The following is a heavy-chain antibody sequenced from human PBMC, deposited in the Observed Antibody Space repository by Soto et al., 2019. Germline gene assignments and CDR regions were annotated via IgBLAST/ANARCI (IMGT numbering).Heavy chain of an antibody. J-gene: IGHJ5*02. CDR1: GYTFTGYY. V-gene: IGHV1-2*02. CDR2: INPNSGGT. Sequence: ASLNVSCTASGYTFTGYYMHWVRQAPGQGLEWMGWINPNSGGTNHAQKFQGRVTMTRDTSISTAYMELSRLRFDDTAVYYCARAYPPDYYDSSGYYFGGWFDLWGEVTLVTVSS. D-gene: IGHD3-22*01. CDR3: ARAYPPDYYDSSGYYFGGWFDL.